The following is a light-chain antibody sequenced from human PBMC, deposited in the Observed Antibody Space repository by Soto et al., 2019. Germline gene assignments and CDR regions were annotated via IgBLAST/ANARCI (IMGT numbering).Light chain of an antibody. CDR1: QSISSY. Sequence: DIQMTQSPSSLSASVGDRVTITCRASQSISSYLNWYQQKPGKAPKLLIYAAPSLQIGVPSRFSGSGSGTDFTLTISSLQPEDFATYYCQQSYSTLWTFGQGTKVEIK. V-gene: IGKV1-39*01. CDR2: AAP. CDR3: QQSYSTLWT. J-gene: IGKJ1*01.